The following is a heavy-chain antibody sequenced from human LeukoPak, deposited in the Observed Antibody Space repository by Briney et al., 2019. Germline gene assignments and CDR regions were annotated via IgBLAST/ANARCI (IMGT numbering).Heavy chain of an antibody. CDR3: AGVSWFPGTSYYYMDV. V-gene: IGHV4-59*01. Sequence: PSETLSLTCTVSGGSISSYYWSWIRQPPGKGLEWIGYIYYSGSTNYNPSLKSRVTISVDTSKNQFSLKLSSVTAADTAVYYCAGVSWFPGTSYYYMDVWGKGTTVTVSS. CDR2: IYYSGST. J-gene: IGHJ6*03. D-gene: IGHD1-1*01. CDR1: GGSISSYY.